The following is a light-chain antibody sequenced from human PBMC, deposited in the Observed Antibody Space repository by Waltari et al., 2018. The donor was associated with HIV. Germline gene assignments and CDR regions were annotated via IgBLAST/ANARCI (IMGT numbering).Light chain of an antibody. Sequence: QSALTQPASVSGSLGQSINISCSGLRHDLGTSHFVSWYQPHPDTVPRVIIYDVNNRPSGVSSRFSGSKSGATASLTISGLQAEDEAVYYCASHSTYTLLYVFGSGTELTVL. J-gene: IGLJ1*01. CDR1: RHDLGTSHF. V-gene: IGLV2-14*03. CDR3: ASHSTYTLLYV. CDR2: DVN.